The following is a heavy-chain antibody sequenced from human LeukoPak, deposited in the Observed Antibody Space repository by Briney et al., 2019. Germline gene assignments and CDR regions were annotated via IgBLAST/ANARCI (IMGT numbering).Heavy chain of an antibody. Sequence: GGSLRLSCAASGFTFSSYSMNWVRQLPGKGLEWVANINQDGTEKYYADSVKGRFTISRDNAKNSLDLQMNSLRVEDTGIYYCVKVAKYYYGSETYYFFEHWGQGTPVTASS. CDR1: GFTFSSYS. D-gene: IGHD3-10*01. V-gene: IGHV3-7*01. J-gene: IGHJ4*02. CDR2: INQDGTEK. CDR3: VKVAKYYYGSETYYFFEH.